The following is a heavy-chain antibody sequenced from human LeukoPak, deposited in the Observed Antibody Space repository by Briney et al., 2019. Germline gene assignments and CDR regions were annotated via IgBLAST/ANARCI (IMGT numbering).Heavy chain of an antibody. Sequence: GGSLRLSCAVSGLTFNNYAMSWVRQAPGKGLEWVSGISGRGASKYYADSVKGRFTISRDDSKNTAYLQMNSLKTEDTAVYYCTRQNYYDSSGYGDYWGQGTLVTVSS. V-gene: IGHV3-23*01. J-gene: IGHJ4*02. D-gene: IGHD3-22*01. CDR1: GLTFNNYA. CDR2: ISGRGASK. CDR3: TRQNYYDSSGYGDY.